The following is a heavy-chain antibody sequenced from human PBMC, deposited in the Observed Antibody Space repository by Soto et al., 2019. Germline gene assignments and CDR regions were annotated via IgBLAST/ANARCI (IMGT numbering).Heavy chain of an antibody. J-gene: IGHJ6*02. CDR1: GYTFTSCG. Sequence: QVHLVQSGAEVKKPGASVKVSCKASGYTFTSCGISWVRQAPGQGLEWMGLINTYNGYTKYPQNFQGRVTMTTDTSTGTVYMELRSLTSDDTAVYSCARDLTKGLDVWGQGTTVTVSS. D-gene: IGHD4-4*01. CDR2: INTYNGYT. CDR3: ARDLTKGLDV. V-gene: IGHV1-18*01.